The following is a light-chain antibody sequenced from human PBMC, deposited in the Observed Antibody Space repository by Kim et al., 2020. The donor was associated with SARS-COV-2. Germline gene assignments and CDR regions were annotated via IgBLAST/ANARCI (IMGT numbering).Light chain of an antibody. CDR2: WAP. J-gene: IGKJ2*03. CDR1: QTVLYNSNNKNY. Sequence: DIVMTQSPDSLAVSLGERATLNCKSSQTVLYNSNNKNYLAWYQQKPGQAPTLLIYWAPIRESGVSDRFSGSGSETDFTLTISSLQAEDVAVYYCQQYYSTPPSFGQGTKLEI. CDR3: QQYYSTPPS. V-gene: IGKV4-1*01.